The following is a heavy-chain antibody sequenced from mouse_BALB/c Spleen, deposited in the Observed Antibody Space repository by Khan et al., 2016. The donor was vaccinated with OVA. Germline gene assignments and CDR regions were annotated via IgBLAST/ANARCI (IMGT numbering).Heavy chain of an antibody. D-gene: IGHD2-1*01. V-gene: IGHV1S132*01. Sequence: QVQLQQSGAELVKPGASVKLSCKTSGYTFTSYCIQWVKQRPGQGLGWIGQIFPGTGTTYYNENFKGKATLTVDTSSNTAYMQFSSLTSEDSAVYFCARGYFGNYEFAYWGQGTLVTVSP. CDR1: GYTFTSYC. J-gene: IGHJ3*01. CDR3: ARGYFGNYEFAY. CDR2: IFPGTGTT.